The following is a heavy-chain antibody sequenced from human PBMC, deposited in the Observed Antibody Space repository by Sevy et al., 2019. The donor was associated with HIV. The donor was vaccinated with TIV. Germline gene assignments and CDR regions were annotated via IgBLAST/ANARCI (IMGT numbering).Heavy chain of an antibody. CDR2: IYYNGHI. V-gene: IGHV4-59*08. CDR1: GGSITSLY. D-gene: IGHD1-26*01. Sequence: SETLSLTCTVSGGSITSLYWNWIRQPPGKGLEWIANIYYNGHINYNPSLKSRVTFSFDTSKNQFSRRLSSVTAADTAMYYCAGENAWGRGYSWGQGTLVTVSS. J-gene: IGHJ4*02. CDR3: AGENAWGRGYS.